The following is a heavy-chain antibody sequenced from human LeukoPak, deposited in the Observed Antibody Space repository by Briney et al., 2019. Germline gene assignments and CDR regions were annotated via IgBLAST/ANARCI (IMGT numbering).Heavy chain of an antibody. V-gene: IGHV4-4*07. J-gene: IGHJ4*02. CDR2: MYTTGST. CDR3: AGTTMTTFDY. Sequence: PSETLSLTCTVSGGSISSYYWSWIRQPAGKGLEWIGRMYTTGSTNYNPSLKSRVTMSVDTSKNQFSLKLSSVTAADTAVYYCAGTTMTTFDYWGQGILVTVSS. CDR1: GGSISSYY. D-gene: IGHD4-17*01.